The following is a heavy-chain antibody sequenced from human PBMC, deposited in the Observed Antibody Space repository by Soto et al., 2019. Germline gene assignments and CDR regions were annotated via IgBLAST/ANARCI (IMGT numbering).Heavy chain of an antibody. J-gene: IGHJ6*02. CDR2: IIPIFPTA. CDR3: ASRTSVFGVVAMGGLDV. Sequence: QVQLVQSGAELKKPGSSVRVSCQASGGTFSSYSVNWVRQAPGQGLEWMGGIIPIFPTADHAQRFQDRVTITADKSTNTAYMELNGLRSDDTAVYYCASRTSVFGVVAMGGLDVWGQGTTVTVSS. CDR1: GGTFSSYS. D-gene: IGHD3-3*01. V-gene: IGHV1-69*14.